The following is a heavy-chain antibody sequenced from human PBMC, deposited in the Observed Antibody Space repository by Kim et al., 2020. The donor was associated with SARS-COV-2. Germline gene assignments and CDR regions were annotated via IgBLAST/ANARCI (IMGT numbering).Heavy chain of an antibody. D-gene: IGHD1-26*01. CDR3: ARYLGSYYAGFDY. J-gene: IGHJ4*02. CDR2: IYHSGST. CDR1: GGSISSSNW. V-gene: IGHV4-4*02. Sequence: SETLSLTCAVSGGSISSSNWWSWVRQPPGKGLEWIGEIYHSGSTNYNPSLKSRVTISVDKSKNQFSLKLSSVTAADTAVYYCARYLGSYYAGFDYWGQGTLVTVSS.